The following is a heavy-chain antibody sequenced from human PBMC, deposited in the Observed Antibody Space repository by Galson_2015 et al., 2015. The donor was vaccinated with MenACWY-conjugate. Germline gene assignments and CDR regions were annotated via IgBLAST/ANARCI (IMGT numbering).Heavy chain of an antibody. CDR3: AKTRGASFYFDS. V-gene: IGHV3-74*01. D-gene: IGHD1-26*01. CDR2: TNPGGSST. J-gene: IGHJ4*02. Sequence: SLRLSCAASGFIFNTYWMHWVRQAPGKGLVWVSRTNPGGSSTTYADSVKDRFTISRDNAKNTLYLQMNSLRPEDTAVFYCAKTRGASFYFDSWGQGTLVTVSS. CDR1: GFIFNTYW.